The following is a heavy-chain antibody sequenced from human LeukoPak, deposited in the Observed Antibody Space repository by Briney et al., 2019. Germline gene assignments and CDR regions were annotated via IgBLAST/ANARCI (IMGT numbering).Heavy chain of an antibody. D-gene: IGHD3-22*01. CDR1: GGSFSGYY. CDR2: INHSGST. CDR3: ARGVTMIVVVIHDWYFDL. J-gene: IGHJ2*01. V-gene: IGHV4-34*01. Sequence: SETLSLTYAVYGGSFSGYYWSWIRQPPGKGLEWIGEINHSGSTNYNPSLKSRVTISVDTSKNQFSLKLTSVTAADTAVYYCARGVTMIVVVIHDWYFDLWGRGTLVTVSS.